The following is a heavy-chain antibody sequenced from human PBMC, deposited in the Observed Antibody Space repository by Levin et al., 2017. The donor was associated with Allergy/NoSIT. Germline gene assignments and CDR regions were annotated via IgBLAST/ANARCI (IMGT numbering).Heavy chain of an antibody. CDR2: INYRGVT. J-gene: IGHJ6*02. D-gene: IGHD5/OR15-5a*01. CDR3: ARNRIIVSGGNDYYYGMDV. CDR1: GGSIGSSSYY. Sequence: SETLSLTCTVSGGSIGSSSYYWGWIRQPPGKGLEWIGYINYRGVTKYNPSLKSRVTISVDTSKNEFSLKVTSVTAADTAVYYCARNRIIVSGGNDYYYGMDVWGQGTTVTVSS. V-gene: IGHV4-61*05.